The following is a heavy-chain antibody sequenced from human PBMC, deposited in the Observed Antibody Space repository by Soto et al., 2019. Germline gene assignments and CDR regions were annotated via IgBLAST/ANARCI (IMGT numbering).Heavy chain of an antibody. CDR1: GYILSDYC. V-gene: IGHV1-2*02. CDR2: MKPDDGGP. J-gene: IGHJ6*02. CDR3: VRDLRRQWQRLAPESYIGMDV. D-gene: IGHD5-12*01. Sequence: QARLVQSGAEVKVSGASVKVSCRSSGYILSDYCIHWVRQAPGQGLELLGWMKPDDGGPNYAQNFQGRVIMTRDTSTGTDYMELTRLTSDDTAVYFCVRDLRRQWQRLAPESYIGMDVWGQGTTVTVSS.